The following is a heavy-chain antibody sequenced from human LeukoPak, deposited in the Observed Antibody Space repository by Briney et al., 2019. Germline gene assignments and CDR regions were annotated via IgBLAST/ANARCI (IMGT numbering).Heavy chain of an antibody. Sequence: SETLSLTCTVSGGSISSSSYYWGWIRQPPGKGLEWIGSIYYSGSTYYNPSLKSRVTISVDTSKNQFSLKLSSVTAADTAVHYCATSFGGDYYAWGQGTLVTVSS. CDR3: ATSFGGDYYA. CDR2: IYYSGST. V-gene: IGHV4-39*01. CDR1: GGSISSSSYY. J-gene: IGHJ5*02. D-gene: IGHD4-17*01.